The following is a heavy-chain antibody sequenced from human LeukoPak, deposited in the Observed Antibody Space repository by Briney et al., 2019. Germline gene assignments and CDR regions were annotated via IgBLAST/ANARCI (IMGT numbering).Heavy chain of an antibody. CDR2: IIPIFGTA. CDR1: GGTFSNYA. CDR3: ARQGGITVFGVAQPGGAFDI. D-gene: IGHD3-3*01. V-gene: IGHV1-69*05. Sequence: SVKVSCKASGGTFSNYAISWVRQAPGQGLEWMGGIIPIFGTAKYAQKVQGRVTMSTDESTSTAYMELSSLRSEDSAVYYCARQGGITVFGVAQPGGAFDIWGQGTMVTVSS. J-gene: IGHJ3*02.